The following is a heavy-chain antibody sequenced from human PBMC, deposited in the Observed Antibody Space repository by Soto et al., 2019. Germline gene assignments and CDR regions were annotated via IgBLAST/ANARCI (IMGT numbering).Heavy chain of an antibody. CDR3: ARVNFITIFGVVEYYFDY. J-gene: IGHJ4*02. D-gene: IGHD3-3*01. CDR2: IYYSGST. CDR1: GGSIISYN. V-gene: IGHV4-59*01. Sequence: SETLSLTCTFSGGSIISYNWSWIRRPPGEGLEWIVYIYYSGSTNYNPSLKSRVTISVDTSKNQFSLKLSSVTAADTAVYYCARVNFITIFGVVEYYFDYWGQGTLVTVS.